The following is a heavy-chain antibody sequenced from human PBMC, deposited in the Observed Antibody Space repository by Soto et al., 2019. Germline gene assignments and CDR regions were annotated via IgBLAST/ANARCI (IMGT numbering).Heavy chain of an antibody. J-gene: IGHJ6*02. D-gene: IGHD1-7*01. CDR1: GGSFSGYY. V-gene: IGHV4-34*01. Sequence: SETLSLTCAVYGGSFSGYYWSWIRQPPGKGLEWIGEINHSGSTNYNPSLKSRVTISVDTSKNQFSLKLSSVTAADTAVYYCARMLELRLWYYGMDVWGQGTPVTVSS. CDR3: ARMLELRLWYYGMDV. CDR2: INHSGST.